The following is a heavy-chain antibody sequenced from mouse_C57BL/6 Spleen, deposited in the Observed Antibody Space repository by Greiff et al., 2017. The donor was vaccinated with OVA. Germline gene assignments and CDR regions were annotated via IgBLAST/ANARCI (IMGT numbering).Heavy chain of an antibody. V-gene: IGHV1-64*01. Sequence: QVQLKQPGAELVKPGASVKLSCKASGYTFTSYWMHWVKQRPGQGLEWIGMIHPNSGSTNYNEKFKSKATLTVDKSSSTAYMQLSSLTSEDSAVYYCARSEGYDYDCNYWGQGTTLTVSS. CDR3: ARSEGYDYDCNY. CDR2: IHPNSGST. CDR1: GYTFTSYW. J-gene: IGHJ2*01. D-gene: IGHD2-4*01.